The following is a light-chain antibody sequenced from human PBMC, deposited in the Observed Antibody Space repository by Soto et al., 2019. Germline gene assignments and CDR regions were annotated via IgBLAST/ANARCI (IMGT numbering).Light chain of an antibody. J-gene: IGLJ1*01. CDR1: SSDVGGYNY. V-gene: IGLV2-14*03. Sequence: QSALTQPASVSGSPGQSITISCTGTSSDVGGYNYVSWYQHHPGKAPKLMIYDVSNRPSGVSNRFSGSKSGNTASLTISGLQPEDEADYYCSSYPTSNTRQLVLGTGTKVTVL. CDR2: DVS. CDR3: SSYPTSNTRQLV.